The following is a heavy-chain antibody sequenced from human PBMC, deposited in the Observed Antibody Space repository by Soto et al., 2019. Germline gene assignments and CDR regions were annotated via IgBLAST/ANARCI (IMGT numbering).Heavy chain of an antibody. J-gene: IGHJ4*02. CDR1: GGSISSNNW. CDR2: IYDTGST. Sequence: QVQLQESGPGLVKPSGTLSLTCAVSGGSISSNNWWSWVRQPPGKGLEWIGEIYDTGSTNYNPSRKIRATVSVDNSRHQFSLKLRSVTAADTAVYYCATQAAAAQGSFDYWGQGTLVTVSS. V-gene: IGHV4-4*02. D-gene: IGHD6-13*01. CDR3: ATQAAAAQGSFDY.